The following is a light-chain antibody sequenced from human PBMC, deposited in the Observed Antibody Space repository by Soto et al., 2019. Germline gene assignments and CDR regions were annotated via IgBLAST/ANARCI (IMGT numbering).Light chain of an antibody. CDR2: KGT. CDR1: SSDVGGYNY. CDR3: CSSAPESTYV. J-gene: IGLJ1*01. V-gene: IGLV2-23*01. Sequence: QSVLTQPASVSGSPGQSITISCTGTSSDVGGYNYVSWYQQHPDKAPQLMIYKGTQRPSGVSNRFSGSTSGNAASLTISGLQAGDEADYFCCSSAPESTYVFGTGTKLTVL.